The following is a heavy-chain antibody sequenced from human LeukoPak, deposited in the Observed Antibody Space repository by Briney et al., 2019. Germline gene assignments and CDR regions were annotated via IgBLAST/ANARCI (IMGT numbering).Heavy chain of an antibody. J-gene: IGHJ4*02. CDR3: AKDRFFFDY. Sequence: GASLRLSCAASGFTFRSYAMRWVRQAPGKGLEWVSALSGRGGSTYYADSVKGRFTISRDNSKSTLYLQMNSLRAEDTAVYYCAKDRFFFDYWGQGTLVTVSS. D-gene: IGHD3-10*01. V-gene: IGHV3-23*01. CDR2: LSGRGGST. CDR1: GFTFRSYA.